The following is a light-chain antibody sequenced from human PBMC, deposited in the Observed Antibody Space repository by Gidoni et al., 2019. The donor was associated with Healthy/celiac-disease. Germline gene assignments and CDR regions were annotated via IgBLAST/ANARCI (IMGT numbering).Light chain of an antibody. CDR3: SSYTSSSTLGV. CDR2: EVS. V-gene: IGLV2-14*01. J-gene: IGLJ1*01. Sequence: QSALPQPASVSGSPGQSITISCTGTSSDVGGYKYVSWYQQHPGKAPKLMIYEVSNRPSGVSNRFSGSKSGNTASLTISGLQAEDEADYYCSSYTSSSTLGVFGTGTKVTVL. CDR1: SSDVGGYKY.